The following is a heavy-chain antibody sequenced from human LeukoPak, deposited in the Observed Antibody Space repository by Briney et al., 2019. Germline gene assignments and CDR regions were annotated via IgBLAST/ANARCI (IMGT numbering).Heavy chain of an antibody. CDR1: GFIFNGYS. D-gene: IGHD2-15*01. Sequence: PGGSLRLSCAATGFIFNGYSMNWVRQAPGKGLEWVSYISSRSDYIYYADSVKGRFTISRDNAKNSLYLQMNSLRADDTAVYYCARDPEDIDYWGQGTLVTVNS. CDR3: ARDPEDIDY. V-gene: IGHV3-21*03. J-gene: IGHJ4*02. CDR2: ISSRSDYI.